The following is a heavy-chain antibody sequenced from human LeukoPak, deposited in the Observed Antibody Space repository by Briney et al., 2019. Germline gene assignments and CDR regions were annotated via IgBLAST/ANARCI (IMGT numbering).Heavy chain of an antibody. V-gene: IGHV3-23*01. Sequence: GGSLRLSCAASGFTFSSYAMSWVCQAPGKGLEWVSAISGSGGSTYYADSVKGRFTISRDNSKSTLYLQMNSVRAEDTAVYYGANSYIWGDAFDIWGQGTMVTVSS. CDR2: ISGSGGST. CDR3: ANSYIWGDAFDI. D-gene: IGHD7-27*01. J-gene: IGHJ3*02. CDR1: GFTFSSYA.